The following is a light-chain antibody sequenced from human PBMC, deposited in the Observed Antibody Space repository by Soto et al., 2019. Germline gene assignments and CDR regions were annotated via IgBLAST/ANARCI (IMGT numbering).Light chain of an antibody. V-gene: IGKV3-11*01. Sequence: EIVLTQSPATLSLSPGERATLSCRASQSITSYLAWYQQKPGQAPRLLIYDASNRATGIPARFSGSGSGTDFTLTVSSLEPEDFAVYYCQHRANWPLTFGGGTKVEIK. CDR1: QSITSY. J-gene: IGKJ4*01. CDR2: DAS. CDR3: QHRANWPLT.